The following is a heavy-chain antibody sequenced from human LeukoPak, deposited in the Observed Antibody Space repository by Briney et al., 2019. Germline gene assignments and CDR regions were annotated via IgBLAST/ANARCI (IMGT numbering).Heavy chain of an antibody. Sequence: GGSLRLSCAASGLTVSSNHMSWVRQAPGKGLEWVSLIKSDGTTEYADSVKGRFTISRDNSKNTLFLQMNSLRVEDMAVYYCARLRRGYWGRGTPVTVSS. J-gene: IGHJ4*02. V-gene: IGHV3-53*01. CDR3: ARLRRGY. CDR2: IKSDGTT. CDR1: GLTVSSNH.